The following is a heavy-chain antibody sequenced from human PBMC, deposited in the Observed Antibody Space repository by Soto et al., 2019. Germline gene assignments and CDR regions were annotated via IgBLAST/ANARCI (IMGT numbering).Heavy chain of an antibody. CDR3: ARARGYNWNYGWFDP. Sequence: QVQLVQSGAEVKKPGASVKVSCKASGYTFSSYGISWVRQAPGQGLEWMGRISAYNGNTNYAQKLQGRVTMTTDTATSTAYMELRRLRSDGTAVSYCARARGYNWNYGWFDPWGQGTLVTVSS. V-gene: IGHV1-18*01. J-gene: IGHJ5*02. CDR2: ISAYNGNT. CDR1: GYTFSSYG. D-gene: IGHD1-7*01.